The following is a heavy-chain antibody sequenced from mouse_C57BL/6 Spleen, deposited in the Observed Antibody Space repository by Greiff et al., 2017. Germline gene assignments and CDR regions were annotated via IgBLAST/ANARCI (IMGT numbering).Heavy chain of an antibody. J-gene: IGHJ2*01. CDR2: INHDGSST. V-gene: IGHV5-16*01. D-gene: IGHD2-2*01. CDR1: GFTFSDYY. Sequence: EVMLVESEGGLVQPGSSMKLSCTASGFTFSDYYMAWVRQVPEKGLEWVANINHDGSSTYYLDSLKSRFIISRDNAKNILYLQMSSLKSEDTATYYCARLYYGYDGYFDYWGQGTTLTVSS. CDR3: ARLYYGYDGYFDY.